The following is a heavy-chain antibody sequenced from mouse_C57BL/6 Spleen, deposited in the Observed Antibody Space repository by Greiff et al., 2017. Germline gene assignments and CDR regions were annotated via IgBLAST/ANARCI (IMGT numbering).Heavy chain of an antibody. CDR2: IDPSDSYT. Sequence: QVQLQQPGAELVMPGASVKLSCKASGYTFTSYWMHWVKQRPGQGLEWIGEIDPSDSYTNYNQKFKGKSTLTVDKSSSTAYMQLSSLTSEDSAVYYCARGRRWYFGVWGTGTTVTVSS. CDR3: ARGRRWYFGV. V-gene: IGHV1-69*01. J-gene: IGHJ1*03. CDR1: GYTFTSYW.